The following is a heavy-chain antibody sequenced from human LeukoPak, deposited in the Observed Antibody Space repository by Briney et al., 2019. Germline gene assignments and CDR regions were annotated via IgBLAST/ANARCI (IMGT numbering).Heavy chain of an antibody. Sequence: SETLSLTCTVSGGSISSSSYYWGWIRQPPGRGLEWVGSIYYSGSTYYNPSLKSRVTISVDTSKNQFSLKLSSVTAADTAVYYCAREVLVLRYFDYWGQGTLVTVSS. D-gene: IGHD3-9*01. J-gene: IGHJ4*02. CDR1: GGSISSSSYY. CDR3: AREVLVLRYFDY. V-gene: IGHV4-39*07. CDR2: IYYSGST.